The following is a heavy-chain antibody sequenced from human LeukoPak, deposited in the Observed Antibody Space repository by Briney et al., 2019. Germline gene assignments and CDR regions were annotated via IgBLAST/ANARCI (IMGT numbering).Heavy chain of an antibody. Sequence: SETLSLTCTVSGGSISSYYWSWIRQPAGKGLEWIGRIHTSGSTNYNPSLKSRVTISLDTSRNQFSLKLNSVTAADTAVYYCAKSNGYGLVDIWGQGTMVTVSS. CDR3: AKSNGYGLVDI. CDR2: IHTSGST. V-gene: IGHV4-4*07. CDR1: GGSISSYY. J-gene: IGHJ3*02. D-gene: IGHD3-10*01.